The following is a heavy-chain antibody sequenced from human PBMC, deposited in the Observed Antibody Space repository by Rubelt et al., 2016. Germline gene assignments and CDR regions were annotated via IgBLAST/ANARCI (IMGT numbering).Heavy chain of an antibody. CDR1: GFTFSSYG. J-gene: IGHJ3*02. CDR3: TTMGIVGARGAFEI. Sequence: QVQLVESGGGVVQPGRSLRLSCAASGFTFSSYGMHWVRQAPGKGLEWVAVIWYDGSNKYYADSVKGRVTISGENSKDTLDRQMNSLKTEDTAVYYCTTMGIVGARGAFEIWGQGTMVTVSS. D-gene: IGHD1-26*01. V-gene: IGHV3-33*01. CDR2: IWYDGSNK.